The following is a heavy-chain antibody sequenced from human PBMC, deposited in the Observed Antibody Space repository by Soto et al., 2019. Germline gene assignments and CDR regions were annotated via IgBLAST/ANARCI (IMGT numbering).Heavy chain of an antibody. CDR1: GGSISSGGYY. CDR3: ARGPMVRGSNWFDP. Sequence: QVQLQESGPGLVKPSQTLSLTCTVSGGSISSGGYYWSWIRQHPGKGLEWIGYIYYSGSTYYNPSLKSRVTISVDTSKTQFSLKLSSVTAADTAVYYCARGPMVRGSNWFDPWGQGTLVTVSS. D-gene: IGHD3-10*01. J-gene: IGHJ5*02. V-gene: IGHV4-31*03. CDR2: IYYSGST.